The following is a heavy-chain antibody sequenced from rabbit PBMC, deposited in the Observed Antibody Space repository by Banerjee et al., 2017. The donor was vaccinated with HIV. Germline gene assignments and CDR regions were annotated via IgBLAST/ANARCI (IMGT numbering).Heavy chain of an antibody. J-gene: IGHJ6*01. Sequence: QEQLVESGGDLVKPEGSLTLTCTASGFSFSSGYDMCWVRQAPGKGLEWIACIYTGSRDTTYYASWAKGRFTISKTSSTTVTLQMTSLTAADTATYFCAREGASSSGYYLWGPGTLVTVS. D-gene: IGHD1-1*01. V-gene: IGHV1S45*01. CDR2: IYTGSRDTT. CDR1: GFSFSSGYD. CDR3: AREGASSSGYYL.